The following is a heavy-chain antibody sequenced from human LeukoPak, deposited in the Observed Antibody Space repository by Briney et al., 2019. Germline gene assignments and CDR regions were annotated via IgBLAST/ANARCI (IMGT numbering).Heavy chain of an antibody. Sequence: PGRSLRLFCAASGFTFSSYGMHWVREARGKGLEGVADIPYDGSNKYYADSVKGRFTISRDNSKNTLYLQMNSLRAEDTAVYYCAKDGRDYGDYVDYWGQGTLVTVSS. V-gene: IGHV3-30*18. D-gene: IGHD4-17*01. J-gene: IGHJ4*02. CDR3: AKDGRDYGDYVDY. CDR2: IPYDGSNK. CDR1: GFTFSSYG.